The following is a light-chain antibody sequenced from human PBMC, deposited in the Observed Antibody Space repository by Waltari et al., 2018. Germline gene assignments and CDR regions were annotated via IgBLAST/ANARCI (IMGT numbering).Light chain of an antibody. V-gene: IGKV4-1*01. Sequence: DIVMTQSPDSLAVALGERAAINCMSSQSVLYSSDNKNYLAWYQQKPGQPPKLLFYWASTRESGVPDRFSGSGSGTDFTLTISSLQAEDVAVYYCQQHYTTPFTFGPGTTVDIK. J-gene: IGKJ3*01. CDR3: QQHYTTPFT. CDR1: QSVLYSSDNKNY. CDR2: WAS.